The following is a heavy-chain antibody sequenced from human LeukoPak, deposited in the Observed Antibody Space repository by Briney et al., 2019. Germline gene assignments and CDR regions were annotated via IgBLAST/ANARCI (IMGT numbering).Heavy chain of an antibody. V-gene: IGHV3-30*19. CDR1: GFTFSSYG. Sequence: SGGSLRLSCAASGFTFSSYGMHWVRQAPGKGLEWVAVIWYDGSNKYYADSVKGRFTISRDNSKNTLYLQMNSLRAEDTAVYYCARTGRSYYFDYWGQGTLVTVSS. CDR3: ARTGRSYYFDY. J-gene: IGHJ4*02. D-gene: IGHD6-6*01. CDR2: IWYDGSNK.